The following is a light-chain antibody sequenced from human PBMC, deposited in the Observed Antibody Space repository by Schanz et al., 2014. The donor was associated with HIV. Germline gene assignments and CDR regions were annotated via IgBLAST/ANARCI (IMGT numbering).Light chain of an antibody. Sequence: QSALTQPPSASGSPGQSVTISCTGTSSDVGGYNYVSWYQQHPGKAPKVMIYEVSKRPSGVPDRFSGSKSGTSSSLAISGLQSEDEADYYCAAWDDSLKGVVFGGGTKLTVL. CDR2: EVS. V-gene: IGLV2-8*01. CDR3: AAWDDSLKGVV. J-gene: IGLJ2*01. CDR1: SSDVGGYNY.